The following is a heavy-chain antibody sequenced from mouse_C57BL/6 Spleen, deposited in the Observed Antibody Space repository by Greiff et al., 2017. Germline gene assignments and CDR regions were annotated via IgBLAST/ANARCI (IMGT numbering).Heavy chain of an antibody. CDR3: ARDYYDGAMDY. D-gene: IGHD1-1*01. CDR1: GFTFSSYT. Sequence: EVHLVESGGGLVKPGGSLKLSCAASGFTFSSYTMSWVRQTPEKRLEWVATISGGGGNTYYPDSVKGRFTISRDNAKNTLYLQMSSLRSEDTALYYCARDYYDGAMDYWGQGTSVTVSS. V-gene: IGHV5-9*01. J-gene: IGHJ4*01. CDR2: ISGGGGNT.